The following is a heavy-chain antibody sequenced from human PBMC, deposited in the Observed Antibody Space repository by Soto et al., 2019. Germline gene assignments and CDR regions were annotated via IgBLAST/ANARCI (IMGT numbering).Heavy chain of an antibody. CDR3: ARGYSSGPDY. CDR1: GFTFSNHW. V-gene: IGHV3-74*01. Sequence: AGGSLRLSCAASGFTFSNHWMHWVRQAPGKGLEWVSRINSDGSTTTYADSVKGRFTIFRHSAKNTLYLQLNSLRAEDTALYYCARGYSSGPDYWGQGTLVTVS. CDR2: INSDGSTT. D-gene: IGHD6-19*01. J-gene: IGHJ4*02.